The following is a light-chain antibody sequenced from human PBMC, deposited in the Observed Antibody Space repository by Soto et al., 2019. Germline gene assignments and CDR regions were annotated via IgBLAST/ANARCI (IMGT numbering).Light chain of an antibody. V-gene: IGLV2-14*03. J-gene: IGLJ1*01. Sequence: SVLAQPDSVSGSRGQSITISCTGTSSDVSRYNDVSWFQQHPGKVPKLIIYDVNNWPSGVSDRFSGSKSGNTFSLTISRLQPEDEADYYCSSFTTSSTFVFVTGTKVTVL. CDR2: DVN. CDR1: SSDVSRYND. CDR3: SSFTTSSTFV.